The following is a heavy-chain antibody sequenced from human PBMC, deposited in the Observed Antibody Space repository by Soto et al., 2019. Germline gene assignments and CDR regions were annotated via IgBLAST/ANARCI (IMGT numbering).Heavy chain of an antibody. CDR2: IVVGSGNT. Sequence: GASVKVSCKASGYTFTSYGISWVRQAPGQRLEWIGWIVVGSGNTNYAQKFQERVTITRDMSTSTAYMELSSLRSEDTAGYYGAAVLNPPDVFDFWGKGTMVPVSS. V-gene: IGHV1-58*02. CDR3: AAVLNPPDVFDF. CDR1: GYTFTSYG. J-gene: IGHJ3*01.